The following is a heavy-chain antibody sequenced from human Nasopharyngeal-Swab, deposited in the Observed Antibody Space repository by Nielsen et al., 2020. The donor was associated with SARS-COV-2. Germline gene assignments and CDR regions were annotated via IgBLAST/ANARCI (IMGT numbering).Heavy chain of an antibody. J-gene: IGHJ6*02. Sequence: GGSLRLSCAASRFTFSNFWMHWVRQAPGKGLEWVANINQDGSQKYYVDSVKGRFTISRDNAKNSLYLQMNSLGAEDTAVYYCARDAGRMMGPAMDVWGQGTTVTVSS. CDR1: RFTFSNFW. CDR2: INQDGSQK. D-gene: IGHD2-15*01. V-gene: IGHV3-7*01. CDR3: ARDAGRMMGPAMDV.